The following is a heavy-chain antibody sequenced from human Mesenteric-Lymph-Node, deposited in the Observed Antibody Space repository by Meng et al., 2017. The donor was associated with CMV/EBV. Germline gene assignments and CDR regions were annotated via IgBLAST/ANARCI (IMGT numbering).Heavy chain of an antibody. CDR1: GFTFSAYA. J-gene: IGHJ4*02. D-gene: IGHD2-21*01. V-gene: IGHV3-23*01. CDR2: LSGGGDDP. CDR3: ASDKDYYFDH. Sequence: GESLKISCAASGFTFSAYAMSWVRQTPGTGLEWVSTLSGGGDDPYYADSVKGRFTISRDNSKNTLYLQMNSLTAEDTAMYYCASDKDYYFDHWGQGTLVTVSS.